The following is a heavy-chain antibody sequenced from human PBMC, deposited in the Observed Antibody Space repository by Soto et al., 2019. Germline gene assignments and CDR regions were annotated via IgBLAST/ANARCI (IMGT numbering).Heavy chain of an antibody. CDR3: ARVGTIPVAGTGWFDP. J-gene: IGHJ5*02. CDR2: ISAYNGNT. V-gene: IGHV1-18*01. CDR1: GYTFTSYG. Sequence: ASVKVSCKASGYTFTSYGISWVRQAPGQGLEWMGWISAYNGNTNYAQKLQGRVTMTTDTSTSTAYMELRSLRSDDTAVYYCARVGTIPVAGTGWFDPWGQGTLVTVSS. D-gene: IGHD6-13*01.